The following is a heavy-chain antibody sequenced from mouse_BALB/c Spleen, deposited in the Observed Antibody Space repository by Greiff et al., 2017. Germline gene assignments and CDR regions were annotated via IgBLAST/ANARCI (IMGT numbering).Heavy chain of an antibody. CDR1: GFAFSSYD. Sequence: EVKLVESGGGLVKPGGSLKLSCAASGFAFSSYDMSWVRQTPEKRLEWVAYISSGGGSTYYPDTVKGRFTISRDNAKNTLYLQMSSLKSEDTAMYYCASPMDYWGQGTSVTVSS. CDR3: ASPMDY. J-gene: IGHJ4*01. CDR2: ISSGGGST. V-gene: IGHV5-12-1*01.